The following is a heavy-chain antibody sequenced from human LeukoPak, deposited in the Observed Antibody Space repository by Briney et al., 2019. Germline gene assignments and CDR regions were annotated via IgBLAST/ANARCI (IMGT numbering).Heavy chain of an antibody. D-gene: IGHD3-16*01. CDR1: GGSISSSSYY. CDR2: IYYIENT. J-gene: IGHJ5*02. CDR3: ARDYTGLNWFDP. Sequence: SETLSLTCTVSGGSISSSSYYWGWLRQPPGKGLEWIGNIYYIENTYYNPSLKSRVTISVDTSKNQFSLKLSSVTAADTAVYYCARDYTGLNWFDPWGQGTLVTVSS. V-gene: IGHV4-39*07.